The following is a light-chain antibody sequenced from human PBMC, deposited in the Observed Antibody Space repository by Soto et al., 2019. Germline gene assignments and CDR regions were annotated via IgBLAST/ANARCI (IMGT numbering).Light chain of an antibody. CDR2: EVS. CDR3: SSYASSTAYV. Sequence: ALTQPASVSWSPGQSITISCTGTSSDVGGYNYVSWYQLHPGKAPKLMVYEVSYRPSGVSSRFSGSKSANTASLTISGLQAEDEADYYCSSYASSTAYVFGTGTKVTVL. J-gene: IGLJ1*01. V-gene: IGLV2-14*01. CDR1: SSDVGGYNY.